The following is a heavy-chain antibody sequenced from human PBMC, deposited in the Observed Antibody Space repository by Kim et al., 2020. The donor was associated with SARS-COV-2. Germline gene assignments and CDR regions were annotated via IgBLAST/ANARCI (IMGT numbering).Heavy chain of an antibody. CDR3: AKGPVDTAMVIDY. D-gene: IGHD5-18*01. V-gene: IGHV3-23*01. J-gene: IGHJ4*02. Sequence: YPDSVKGRLTITRDNAKNTLYLQMNSLRAEDTAVYYCAKGPVDTAMVIDYWGQGTLVTVSS.